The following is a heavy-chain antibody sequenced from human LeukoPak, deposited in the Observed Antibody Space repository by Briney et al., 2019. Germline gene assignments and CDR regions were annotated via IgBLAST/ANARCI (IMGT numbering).Heavy chain of an antibody. CDR3: ARDSSGYDYSLGFDY. J-gene: IGHJ4*02. CDR1: GGTFSSYA. D-gene: IGHD5-12*01. CDR2: IIPIFGTA. V-gene: IGHV1-69*01. Sequence: VASVTVSCTASGGTFSSYAISWVRQAPGQGLEWMGGIIPIFGTANYAQKFQGRVTITADESTSTAYMELSSLRSEDTAVYYCARDSSGYDYSLGFDYWGQGTLVTVSS.